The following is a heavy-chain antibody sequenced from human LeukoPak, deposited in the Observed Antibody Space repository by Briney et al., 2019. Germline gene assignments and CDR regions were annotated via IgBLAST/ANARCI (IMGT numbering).Heavy chain of an antibody. Sequence: ASVKVSCKASGYTFTSYYMHWVRQAPGQGLEWMGIINPSGGSTSYAQKFQGRVTMTRDTSISTAYMELSSLRSEDTAVYYCAKDFYGSGSHCDFWGQGTLVTVSS. D-gene: IGHD3-10*01. V-gene: IGHV1-46*01. J-gene: IGHJ4*02. CDR2: INPSGGST. CDR1: GYTFTSYY. CDR3: AKDFYGSGSHCDF.